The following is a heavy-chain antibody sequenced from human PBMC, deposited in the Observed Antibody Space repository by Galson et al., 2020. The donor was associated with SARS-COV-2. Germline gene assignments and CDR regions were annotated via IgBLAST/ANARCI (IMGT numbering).Heavy chain of an antibody. CDR3: AKDRIPLRSYYYYGLDV. J-gene: IGHJ6*02. V-gene: IGHV3-30*18. D-gene: IGHD4-17*01. CDR1: GFTFSSYG. CDR2: ISYDGSNK. Sequence: GGSLRLSCAASGFTFSSYGMHWVRQAPGKGLEWVAVISYDGSNKYYADSVKGRFTISRDNSKNTLYLQMNSLRAEDTAVYYCAKDRIPLRSYYYYGLDVWGQGTTVTVSS.